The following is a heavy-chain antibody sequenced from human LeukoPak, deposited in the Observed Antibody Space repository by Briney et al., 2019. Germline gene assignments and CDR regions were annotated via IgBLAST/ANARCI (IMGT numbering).Heavy chain of an antibody. CDR2: IDSRSTLI. CDR3: ARAQWLAVGYYFDY. V-gene: IGHV3-21*05. D-gene: IGHD6-19*01. Sequence: GGSLRLSCAASGFTFSNYEMNWVRQAPGKGLEWISFIDSRSTLIKYADSVKGRFTISRDNAKNSLYLQMNSLRVEDTAVYYCARAQWLAVGYYFDYWGQGTLVTVSS. J-gene: IGHJ4*02. CDR1: GFTFSNYE.